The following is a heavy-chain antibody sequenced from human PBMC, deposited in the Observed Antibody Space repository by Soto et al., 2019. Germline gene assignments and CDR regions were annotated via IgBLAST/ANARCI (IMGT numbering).Heavy chain of an antibody. CDR2: ISYDGSNK. J-gene: IGHJ4*02. CDR3: AREAVAGIVGGLIDY. V-gene: IGHV3-30-3*01. CDR1: GFTFSSYA. Sequence: GGSLRLSCAASGFTFSSYAMHWVRQAPGKGLEWVAVISYDGSNKYYADSVKGRFTISRDNSKNTLYLQMNSLRAEDTAVYYCAREAVAGIVGGLIDYWGQGTLVTVSS. D-gene: IGHD6-19*01.